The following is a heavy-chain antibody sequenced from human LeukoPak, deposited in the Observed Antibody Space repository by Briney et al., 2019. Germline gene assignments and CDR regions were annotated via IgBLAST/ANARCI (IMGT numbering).Heavy chain of an antibody. Sequence: PGGSLRLSCAASGFTFSSYWVSWVRQAPGKGLEWVANIKQDGSEKYYVDSVKGRFTISRDNAKNSLYLQMNSLRAEDTAVYYCARVPWELRCFDYWGQGTLVTVSS. V-gene: IGHV3-7*03. CDR2: IKQDGSEK. D-gene: IGHD1-26*01. CDR3: ARVPWELRCFDY. J-gene: IGHJ4*02. CDR1: GFTFSSYW.